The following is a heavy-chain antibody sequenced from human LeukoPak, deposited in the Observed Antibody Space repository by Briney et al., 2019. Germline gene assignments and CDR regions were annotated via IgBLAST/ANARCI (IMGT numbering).Heavy chain of an antibody. D-gene: IGHD4-17*01. J-gene: IGHJ5*02. CDR3: ARDYGNNWFDP. Sequence: PSETLSLTCTVSGVSISSGDYYWSWLRQHPGKGLEWIGYIYYSGDTYYNPSLRSRVSISVDTSKNQFSLKLSSVTAADTAMYYCARDYGNNWFDPWGQGTLVTVSA. CDR1: GVSISSGDYY. CDR2: IYYSGDT. V-gene: IGHV4-31*03.